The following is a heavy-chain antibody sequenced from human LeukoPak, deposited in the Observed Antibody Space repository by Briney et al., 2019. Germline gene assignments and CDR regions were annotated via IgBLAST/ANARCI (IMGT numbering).Heavy chain of an antibody. CDR2: IYSGGST. V-gene: IGHV3-53*01. CDR3: ARERPGMDYMDG. CDR1: GFTVSSNY. Sequence: PGGSLRLSCAASGFTVSSNYMSWVRQAPGKGLEWVSVIYSGGSTYYADSVKGRFTISRDNSKNTLYLQMNSLRAEDTAVYYCARERPGMDYMDGWGKGTTVTVSS. J-gene: IGHJ6*03.